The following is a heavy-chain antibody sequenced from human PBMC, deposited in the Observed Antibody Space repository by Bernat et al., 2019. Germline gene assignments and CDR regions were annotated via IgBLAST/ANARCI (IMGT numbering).Heavy chain of an antibody. J-gene: IGHJ5*02. CDR2: ISSSGGNT. D-gene: IGHD6-19*01. V-gene: IGHV3-48*03. CDR1: GFTFSSYE. Sequence: EVQLVESGGGLVQPGGSLRLSCAASGFTFSSYEMNWVRQAPGKGLEWVSYISSSGGNTYYADSVKGRFTISRDNTKNSLYLQLNGLRAEDTAVYYCASRIAVTGSGRGSWGQGTLVTVSS. CDR3: ASRIAVTGSGRGS.